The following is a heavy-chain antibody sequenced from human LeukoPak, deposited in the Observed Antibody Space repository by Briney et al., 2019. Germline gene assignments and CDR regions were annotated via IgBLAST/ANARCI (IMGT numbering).Heavy chain of an antibody. Sequence: SETLSLTCTVSGGSISNYYWSWIRQPPGKGLEWIGYIYYSGSTNYNPSLKSRVTISVDTSKNQFSLKLSSVTAADTAVYYCARVELRYFDLGMDVWGKGTTVTVSS. CDR1: GGSISNYY. D-gene: IGHD3-9*01. CDR2: IYYSGST. V-gene: IGHV4-59*01. CDR3: ARVELRYFDLGMDV. J-gene: IGHJ6*03.